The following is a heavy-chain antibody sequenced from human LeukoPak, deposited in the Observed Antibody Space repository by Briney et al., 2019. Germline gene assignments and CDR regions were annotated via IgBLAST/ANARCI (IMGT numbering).Heavy chain of an antibody. CDR2: IYSSGST. D-gene: IGHD2-2*02. CDR3: ARRGEPAAIGIWFDP. Sequence: ETLSLTCTVSGGSLSSYYWSWIRQPPGKGLEWIRYIYSSGSTHYNPSLKSRVTISVDTTKNQFSLKLSSVTAADMAEYCCARRGEPAAIGIWFDPWGQGTLVTVSS. V-gene: IGHV4-4*09. J-gene: IGHJ5*02. CDR1: GGSLSSYY.